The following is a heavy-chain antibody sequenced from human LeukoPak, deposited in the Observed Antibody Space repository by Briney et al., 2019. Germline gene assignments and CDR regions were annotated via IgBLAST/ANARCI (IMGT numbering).Heavy chain of an antibody. D-gene: IGHD1-26*01. V-gene: IGHV4-30-2*01. CDR3: ARGLVVGASDY. J-gene: IGHJ4*02. CDR2: IYHSGSA. CDR1: GGSISSGGYY. Sequence: SETLSLTCTVSGGSISSGGYYWSWIRQPPGKGLEWIGYIYHSGSAYYNPSLKSRVTISVDRSKNQFSLKLSSVTAADTAVYYCARGLVVGASDYWGQGTLVTVSS.